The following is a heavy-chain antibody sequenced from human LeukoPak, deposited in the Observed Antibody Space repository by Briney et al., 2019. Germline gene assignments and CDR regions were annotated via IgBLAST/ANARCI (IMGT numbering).Heavy chain of an antibody. Sequence: GGSLRLSCAASGFTVSSNYMSWVRQAPGKGLEWVSVIYSGGSTYYADSVKGRFTISRDNSKNTLYLQMNSLRAEDTAVYYCARDHCSSTSCTGYYFDYWGQGTLVTVSS. CDR2: IYSGGST. V-gene: IGHV3-53*01. D-gene: IGHD2-2*01. CDR3: ARDHCSSTSCTGYYFDY. CDR1: GFTVSSNY. J-gene: IGHJ4*02.